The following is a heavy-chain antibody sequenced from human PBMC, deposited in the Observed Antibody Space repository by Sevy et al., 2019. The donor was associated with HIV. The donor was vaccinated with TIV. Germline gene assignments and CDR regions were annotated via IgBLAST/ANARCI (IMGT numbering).Heavy chain of an antibody. V-gene: IGHV3-7*03. CDR3: ARVGGCSSTSCFAYWFDP. D-gene: IGHD2-2*01. J-gene: IGHJ5*02. Sequence: GGSLRLSCAASGFTFSSNWMSWVRQAPGKGLEWVANIKEDGSENYYVDSVKGRFTISRDNAKNSLYLQMNSLRAEDTAVYYCARVGGCSSTSCFAYWFDPWGQGTLVTVSS. CDR2: IKEDGSEN. CDR1: GFTFSSNW.